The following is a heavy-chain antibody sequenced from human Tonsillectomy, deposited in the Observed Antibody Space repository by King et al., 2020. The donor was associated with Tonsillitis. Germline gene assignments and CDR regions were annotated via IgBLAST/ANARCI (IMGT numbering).Heavy chain of an antibody. Sequence: VQLVESGGGVVQPGRSLRLSCAASGFTFSSYGMHWVRQAPGKGLEWVAVIWYDGSNKYYADSVKGRFTISRDNSKNTLYLQMNSLRAEDTAVYYCARETTVVNPYAFDIWGQGTMVTVSS. CDR1: GFTFSSYG. CDR3: ARETTVVNPYAFDI. J-gene: IGHJ3*02. V-gene: IGHV3-33*01. CDR2: IWYDGSNK. D-gene: IGHD4-23*01.